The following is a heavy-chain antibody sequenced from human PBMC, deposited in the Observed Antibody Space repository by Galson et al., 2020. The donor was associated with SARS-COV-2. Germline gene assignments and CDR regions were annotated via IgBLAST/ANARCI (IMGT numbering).Heavy chain of an antibody. D-gene: IGHD3-16*01. CDR3: ARWGSPAYYYGMDV. V-gene: IGHV1-8*01. J-gene: IGHJ6*02. CDR2: MNPNSGNT. CDR1: GYTFTSYD. Sequence: ASVKVSCKASGYTFTSYDINWVRQATGQGLEWMGWMNPNSGNTGYAQKFQGRVTMTRNTSISTAYMELSSLRSEDTAVYYCARWGSPAYYYGMDVWGQGTTVTVSS.